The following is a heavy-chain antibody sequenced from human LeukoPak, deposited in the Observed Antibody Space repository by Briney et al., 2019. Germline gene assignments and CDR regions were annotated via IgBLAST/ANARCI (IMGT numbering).Heavy chain of an antibody. V-gene: IGHV4-59*01. J-gene: IGHJ5*02. CDR3: AVVPAASEGWFDP. CDR2: IYYSGST. CDR1: GGSISSYY. Sequence: SETLSLTCTVSGGSISSYYWSWVRQPPGKGLEWIGYIYYSGSTNYNASLTRGGTISVEKSKHQFSLKLSSVPAADTAVYYCAVVPAASEGWFDPWGQGTLVTVSS. D-gene: IGHD2-2*01.